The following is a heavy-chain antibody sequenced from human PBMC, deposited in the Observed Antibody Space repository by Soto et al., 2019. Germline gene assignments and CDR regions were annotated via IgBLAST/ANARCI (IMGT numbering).Heavy chain of an antibody. Sequence: ASVKVSCKASGYTFTSYDINWVRQATGQGLEWMGWMNPNSGNTGYAQKFQGRVTMTRNTSISTAYMELSSLRSEDTAVYYCAKDHGYGSSWLSSHNWFDPWGQGTLVTVSS. V-gene: IGHV1-8*01. D-gene: IGHD6-13*01. J-gene: IGHJ5*02. CDR3: AKDHGYGSSWLSSHNWFDP. CDR1: GYTFTSYD. CDR2: MNPNSGNT.